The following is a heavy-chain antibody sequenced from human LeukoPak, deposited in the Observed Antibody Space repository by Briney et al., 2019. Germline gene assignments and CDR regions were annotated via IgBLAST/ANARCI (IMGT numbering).Heavy chain of an antibody. CDR1: GFTFSSYS. D-gene: IGHD3-9*01. V-gene: IGHV3-48*01. J-gene: IGHJ6*03. CDR2: ISSSSSTI. CDR3: ARAVVLNYYYYYMDV. Sequence: PGGSLRLSCAASGFTFSSYSMNWVRQAPGKGLEWVSYISSSSSTIYYADSVKGRFTISRDNAKNSLYLQMNSLRAEDTAVYYCARAVVLNYYYYYMDVWGKGTTVTVSS.